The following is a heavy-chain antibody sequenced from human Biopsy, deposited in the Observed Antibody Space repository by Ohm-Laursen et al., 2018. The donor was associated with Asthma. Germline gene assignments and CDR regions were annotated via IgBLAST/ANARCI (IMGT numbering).Heavy chain of an antibody. Sequence: SDTLPLTCTVSGVSIRSYYWTWIRLPPGKGLEYIGDVSHTGSTNYNPSLKSRVTMSLDTSKNQFSLRLTSVTPADTAVYYCARLADCSGGACYSYGWFDPWGHGTRVTVSS. CDR2: VSHTGST. J-gene: IGHJ5*02. D-gene: IGHD2-15*01. CDR1: GVSIRSYY. CDR3: ARLADCSGGACYSYGWFDP. V-gene: IGHV4-59*07.